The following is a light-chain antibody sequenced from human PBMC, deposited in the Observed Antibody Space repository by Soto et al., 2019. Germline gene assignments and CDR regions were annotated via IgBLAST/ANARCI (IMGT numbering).Light chain of an antibody. CDR3: QQYNSYPFT. J-gene: IGKJ5*01. V-gene: IGKV1-9*01. CDR2: AAS. Sequence: DIQLTQSPSFLSASVGDRVTITCRASQGLSSNLAWYQQKPGKAPKLLIYAASTLQTGVPSRFSGSGSGTEFTLTISSLQPEDFATYYCQQYNSYPFTFGQGTRVEIK. CDR1: QGLSSN.